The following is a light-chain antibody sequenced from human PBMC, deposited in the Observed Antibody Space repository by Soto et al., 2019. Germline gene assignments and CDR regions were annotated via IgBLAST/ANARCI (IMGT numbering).Light chain of an antibody. CDR2: DAS. CDR1: QSFSSY. CDR3: QQRRYWPVT. J-gene: IGKJ1*01. V-gene: IGKV3-11*01. Sequence: EIVLTQSPAILSMSPGERATLSCRASQSFSSYFAWYHQKPGQAPRLLIYDASNRATGVPARFSGSGSGTDFTLTISSLEPEDFAVYYCQQRRYWPVTFGPGTKVEIK.